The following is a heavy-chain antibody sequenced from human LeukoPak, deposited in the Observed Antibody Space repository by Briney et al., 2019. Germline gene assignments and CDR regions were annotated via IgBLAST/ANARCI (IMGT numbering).Heavy chain of an antibody. CDR3: AGSYMVGTTTRALDI. V-gene: IGHV3-21*01. D-gene: IGHD1-26*01. CDR1: GFTFSSHS. CDR2: ISSSSSYI. Sequence: GGSLRLSCVASGFTFSSHSMNWVRQAPGKGLEWVSSISSSSSYIFYADSVKGRFTISRDNARNSVYLQMNSLRAEDTAVYYCAGSYMVGTTTRALDIWGQGTMLTVSS. J-gene: IGHJ3*02.